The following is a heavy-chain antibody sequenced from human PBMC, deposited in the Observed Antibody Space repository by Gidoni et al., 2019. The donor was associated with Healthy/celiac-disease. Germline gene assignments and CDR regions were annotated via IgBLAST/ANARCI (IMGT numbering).Heavy chain of an antibody. CDR3: TTPDYDYVWGSYRYDAFDI. D-gene: IGHD3-16*02. CDR2: IKSKTDGGTT. CDR1: GFTFSNAW. J-gene: IGHJ3*02. Sequence: EVQLVESGGGLVKPGGSLRLSCAASGFTFSNAWMSWVRQAPGKGLGWVGRIKSKTDGGTTDYAATVKGRFTISRDDSKNTLYLQMNSLKTEDTAVYYCTTPDYDYVWGSYRYDAFDIWGQGTMVTVSS. V-gene: IGHV3-15*01.